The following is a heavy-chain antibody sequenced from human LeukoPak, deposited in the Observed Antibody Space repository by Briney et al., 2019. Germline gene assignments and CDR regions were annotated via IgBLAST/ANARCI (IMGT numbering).Heavy chain of an antibody. D-gene: IGHD3-16*01. CDR1: GFTFRRNA. Sequence: PGVSLRLSCAASGFTFRRNAMAWVRQAPGKGLDWVSAISGSGDDTEYADSVRGRFTISRDNSKNTLYLQMNSLRAEDTAVYYCAKCDASCYANAFYIWGQGTVVTVSS. J-gene: IGHJ3*02. V-gene: IGHV3-23*01. CDR3: AKCDASCYANAFYI. CDR2: ISGSGDDT.